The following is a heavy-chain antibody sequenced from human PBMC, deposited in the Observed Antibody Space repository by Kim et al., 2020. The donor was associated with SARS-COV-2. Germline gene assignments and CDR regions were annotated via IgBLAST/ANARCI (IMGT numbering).Heavy chain of an antibody. CDR2: INAGSGNT. CDR1: GYTFSNYA. D-gene: IGHD3-3*01. CDR3: ARGGAVLRFLEWLSSYFDY. Sequence: ASVKVSCKASGYTFSNYAMHWVRQAPGQRLEWMGWINAGSGNTEYSQKFQGRLIITRDTSASTAYIELSSLRSEDTAVHYCARGGAVLRFLEWLSSYFDYWGQGTLVTVSS. V-gene: IGHV1-3*01. J-gene: IGHJ4*02.